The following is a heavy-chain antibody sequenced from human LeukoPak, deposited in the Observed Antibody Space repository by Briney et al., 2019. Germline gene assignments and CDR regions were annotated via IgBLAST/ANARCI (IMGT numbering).Heavy chain of an antibody. J-gene: IGHJ5*02. CDR3: ARGAVTTFWSNWFDP. D-gene: IGHD3-3*01. CDR1: GFTFSSYA. V-gene: IGHV3-64*01. Sequence: PGGSLRLSCAASGFTFSSYAMHWVRQAPGKGLEYVSAISSNGGSTYYANSVKGRFTISRDNSKNTLYLQMGSLRAEDMAVYYCARGAVTTFWSNWFDPWGQGTLVTVSS. CDR2: ISSNGGST.